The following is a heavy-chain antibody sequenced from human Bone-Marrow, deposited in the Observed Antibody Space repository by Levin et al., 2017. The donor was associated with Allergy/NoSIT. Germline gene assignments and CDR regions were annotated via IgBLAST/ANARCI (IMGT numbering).Heavy chain of an antibody. D-gene: IGHD1-26*01. CDR1: GGSINSGGSY. V-gene: IGHV4-31*02. CDR2: IPYSGTS. Sequence: SETLSLTCSVSGGSINSGGSYWSWTRQHPEKGLEWIGYIPYSGTSYYNPSLESRVIMSVDTSQKQFSLKLTSMTAADTAVYYCARVPVGASHFDIWGQGILVTVSS. CDR3: ARVPVGASHFDI. J-gene: IGHJ4*02.